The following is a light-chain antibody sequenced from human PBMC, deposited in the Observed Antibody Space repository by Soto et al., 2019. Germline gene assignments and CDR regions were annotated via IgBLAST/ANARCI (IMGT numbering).Light chain of an antibody. Sequence: QSVLTQPPSVSGAPWQRVTISCTGSSSNIGAGYDVHWYQQLPGTAPKLLIYGNSNRPSGVPDRFSGSKSGTSASLAIAGLQAEDEADYYCQSYDSSLSGSYVFGTGNKVPVL. CDR3: QSYDSSLSGSYV. CDR1: SSNIGAGYD. CDR2: GNS. V-gene: IGLV1-40*01. J-gene: IGLJ1*01.